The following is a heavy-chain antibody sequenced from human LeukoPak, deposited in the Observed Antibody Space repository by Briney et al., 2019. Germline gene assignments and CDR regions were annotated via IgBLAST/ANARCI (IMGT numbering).Heavy chain of an antibody. Sequence: GGSLRLSCAASGFTFSSYSMNWVRQAPGNGREGVSYISSSSSTIYYADSVKGRFTISRDNAKNSLYLQMNSLRAEDTAVYYCARDSGGYIHWGQGTLVTVSS. D-gene: IGHD3-22*01. CDR2: ISSSSSTI. V-gene: IGHV3-48*01. CDR1: GFTFSSYS. CDR3: ARDSGGYIH. J-gene: IGHJ4*02.